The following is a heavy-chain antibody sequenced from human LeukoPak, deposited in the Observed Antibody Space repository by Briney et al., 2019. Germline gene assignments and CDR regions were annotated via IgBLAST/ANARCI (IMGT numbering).Heavy chain of an antibody. Sequence: PGGPLRLSCAASGFTFSSYAMSWVRQAPGKGLEWVAVIWYDGSNKYYADSVKGRFTISRDNSKNTLYLQMNSLRAEDTAVYYCAKDHQKRYFDWSMLGYFDYWGQGTLVTVSS. CDR3: AKDHQKRYFDWSMLGYFDY. V-gene: IGHV3-33*06. CDR2: IWYDGSNK. CDR1: GFTFSSYA. D-gene: IGHD3-9*01. J-gene: IGHJ4*02.